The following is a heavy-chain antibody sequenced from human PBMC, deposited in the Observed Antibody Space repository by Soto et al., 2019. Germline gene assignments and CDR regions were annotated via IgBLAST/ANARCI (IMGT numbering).Heavy chain of an antibody. J-gene: IGHJ6*02. CDR1: GFTFSSYG. CDR2: ISYDGSNK. D-gene: IGHD2-21*02. V-gene: IGHV3-30*18. CDR3: AKDLREHIVVVTAYYYYGMDV. Sequence: PGGSLRLSCAASGFTFSSYGMHWVRQAPGKGLEWVAVISYDGSNKNYADSVKGRFTISRDNSKNTLYLQMNSLRAEDTAVYYCAKDLREHIVVVTAYYYYGMDVWGQGTTVTVSS.